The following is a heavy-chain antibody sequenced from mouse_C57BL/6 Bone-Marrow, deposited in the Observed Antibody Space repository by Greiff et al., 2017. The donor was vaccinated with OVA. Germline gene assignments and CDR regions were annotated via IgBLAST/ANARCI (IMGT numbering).Heavy chain of an antibody. J-gene: IGHJ1*03. CDR2: IYPGNSDT. Sequence: EVQLQQSGTVLARPGASVKMSCKTSGYTFTSYWMHWVKQRPGQGLEWIGAIYPGNSDTSYNQKFKGKAKLTAVTSASHAYMELSSLTNEDSAVYYCTREPPYYYGSSGYWYFDVWGTGTTVTVSS. CDR1: GYTFTSYW. D-gene: IGHD1-1*01. V-gene: IGHV1-5*01. CDR3: TREPPYYYGSSGYWYFDV.